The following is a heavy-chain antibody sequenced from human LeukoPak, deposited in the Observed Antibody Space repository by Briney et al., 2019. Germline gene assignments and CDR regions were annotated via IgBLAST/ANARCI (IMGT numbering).Heavy chain of an antibody. CDR2: INTNTGNP. V-gene: IGHV7-4-1*02. Sequence: ASVKVSCKASGYTFTSYAMNWVRQAPGQGLEWMGWINTNTGNPTYAQGFTGRFVFSLDTSVGTAYLQISSLKAEDTAVYYCAGGLYCGGDCYRSPVPAYYFDYWGQGTLVTVSS. J-gene: IGHJ4*02. D-gene: IGHD2-21*02. CDR3: AGGLYCGGDCYRSPVPAYYFDY. CDR1: GYTFTSYA.